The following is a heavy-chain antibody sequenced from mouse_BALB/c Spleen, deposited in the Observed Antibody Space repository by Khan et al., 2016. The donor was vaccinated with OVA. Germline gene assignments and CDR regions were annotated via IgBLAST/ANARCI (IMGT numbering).Heavy chain of an antibody. D-gene: IGHD1-1*01. CDR2: INPHIGET. V-gene: IGHV1-20*02. J-gene: IGHJ2*01. Sequence: VQLQQSGPELVKPGASVKISCKASGYSFTGYFMNWVMQSHGKSLEWIGRINPHIGETFYNQKFKDKATLTVDKSSSTAHMELRSLASEESAVYYCARSYGSDFDYWGQGTTLTVSS. CDR1: GYSFTGYF. CDR3: ARSYGSDFDY.